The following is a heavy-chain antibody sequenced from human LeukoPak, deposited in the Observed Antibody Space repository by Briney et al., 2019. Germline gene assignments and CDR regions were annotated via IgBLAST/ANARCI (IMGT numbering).Heavy chain of an antibody. CDR3: ALIDYGDYDDY. CDR1: GGTFSSYA. V-gene: IGHV1-69*04. CDR2: IIPILGIA. Sequence: SVKVSCKASGGTFSSYAISWVRQAPGQGLEWMGRIIPILGIANYAQKFQGRVTITADKATSTAYMELSSLRSEGTAVYYCALIDYGDYDDYWGQGTLVTVSS. J-gene: IGHJ4*02. D-gene: IGHD4-17*01.